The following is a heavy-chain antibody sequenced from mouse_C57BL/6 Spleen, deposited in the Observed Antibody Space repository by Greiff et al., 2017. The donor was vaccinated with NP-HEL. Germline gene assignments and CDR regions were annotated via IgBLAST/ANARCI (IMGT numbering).Heavy chain of an antibody. CDR3: TALPYAMDY. D-gene: IGHD2-1*01. CDR1: GFTFSNYW. V-gene: IGHV6-3*01. CDR2: IRLKSDNYAT. Sequence: EVQGVESGGGLVQPGGSMKLSCVASGFTFSNYWMNWVRQSPEKGLEWVAQIRLKSDNYATHYAESVKGRFTISRDDSKSSVYLQMNNLRAEDTGIYYCTALPYAMDYWGQGTSVTVSS. J-gene: IGHJ4*01.